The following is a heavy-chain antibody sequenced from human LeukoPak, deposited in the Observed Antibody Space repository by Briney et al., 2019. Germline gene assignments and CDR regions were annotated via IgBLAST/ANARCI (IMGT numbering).Heavy chain of an antibody. CDR1: GGSIRSYD. V-gene: IGHV4-59*01. D-gene: IGHD1-14*01. CDR3: VRVGGSPLGALDI. Sequence: PSETLSLTCIVSGGSIRSYDWGWIRQPPGKGLEWIGYISYTGSTNYNPSLKSRVTMSGDTPKNQFSLKLISVTAADTAVYYCVRVGGSPLGALDIWGQGTMVTVSS. CDR2: ISYTGST. J-gene: IGHJ3*02.